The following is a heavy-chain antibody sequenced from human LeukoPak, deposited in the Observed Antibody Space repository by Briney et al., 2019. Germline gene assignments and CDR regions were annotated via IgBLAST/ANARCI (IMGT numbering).Heavy chain of an antibody. D-gene: IGHD2-15*01. CDR3: ARGLICAGGSCYGDY. J-gene: IGHJ4*02. CDR2: INRDGSGE. CDR1: GFTFSSHW. Sequence: GGSLRLSCAASGFTFSSHWMNWVRQAPGKGLEWVATINRDGSGESYVDSVKGRFTISRDNAKNSLYLQMNNLRAEDTAIYYCARGLICAGGSCYGDYWGQGTLVTVSS. V-gene: IGHV3-7*01.